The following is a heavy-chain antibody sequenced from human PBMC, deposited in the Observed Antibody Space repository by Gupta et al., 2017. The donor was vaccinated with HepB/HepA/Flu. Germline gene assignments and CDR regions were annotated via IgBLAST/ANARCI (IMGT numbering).Heavy chain of an antibody. V-gene: IGHV3-7*01. D-gene: IGHD5-12*01. CDR3: AKYSGMKSFDY. CDR2: IKSDGSEK. Sequence: EVQLVESGGGLVQPGGTLRLSCAASGFTFSSYWMSWVRQAPGKGLEWVANIKSDGSEKYYVDSVKGRFTISRDNAKNSLYLQMDSLRAEDTAVYYCAKYSGMKSFDYWGQGTLVTVSS. CDR1: GFTFSSYW. J-gene: IGHJ4*02.